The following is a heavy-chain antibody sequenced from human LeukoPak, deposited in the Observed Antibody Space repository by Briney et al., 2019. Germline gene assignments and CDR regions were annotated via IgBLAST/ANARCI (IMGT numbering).Heavy chain of an antibody. D-gene: IGHD3-22*01. CDR3: AHRTNSSGYYYFDY. CDR2: IYWDDDK. J-gene: IGHJ4*02. Sequence: KASGPTLVKPTQTLTLTCTFSGFSLSTSGEGVGWIRQPPGKALEWLALIYWDDDKRYSPSLKNKLSITKDTSKDQVVLTMTNLDPVDTATYYCAHRTNSSGYYYFDYWGQGTLVTVSS. V-gene: IGHV2-5*02. CDR1: GFSLSTSGEG.